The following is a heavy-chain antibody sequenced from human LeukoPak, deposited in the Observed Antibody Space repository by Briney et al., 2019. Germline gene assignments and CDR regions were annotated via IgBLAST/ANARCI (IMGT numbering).Heavy chain of an antibody. Sequence: QPGRSLRLSCAASGFTFSGYGMHWVRQAPGKGLEWVAVISYDGSNKYYADSVKGRFTISRDNSKNTLYLQMNSLRAEDTAVYYCAKVPHLDYDYVWGSYRVDYWGREPWSPSPQ. CDR3: AKVPHLDYDYVWGSYRVDY. V-gene: IGHV3-30*18. D-gene: IGHD3-16*02. CDR2: ISYDGSNK. CDR1: GFTFSGYG. J-gene: IGHJ4*02.